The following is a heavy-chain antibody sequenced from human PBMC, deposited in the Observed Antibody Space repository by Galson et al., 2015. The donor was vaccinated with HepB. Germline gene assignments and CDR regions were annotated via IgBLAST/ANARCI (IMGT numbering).Heavy chain of an antibody. Sequence: SLRLSCAASGFTFGDYAMSWFRQAPGKGLEWVGFIRSKAYGGTTEYAASVKGRFTISRDDSKSIAYLQMNSLKTEDTAVYYCTVCSSTSCYNWFDPWGQGTLVTVSS. V-gene: IGHV3-49*03. CDR1: GFTFGDYA. CDR3: TVCSSTSCYNWFDP. J-gene: IGHJ5*02. D-gene: IGHD2-2*01. CDR2: IRSKAYGGTT.